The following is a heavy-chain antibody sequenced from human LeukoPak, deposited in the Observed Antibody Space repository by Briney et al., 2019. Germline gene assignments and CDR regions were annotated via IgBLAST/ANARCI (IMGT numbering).Heavy chain of an antibody. Sequence: PGGSLRLSCAASGFTFSSYAMSWVRQAPGKGLEWFSGISVSGGSTYYADSVRGRFAISRDNSKNTLYLQMNSLRAEDTAVYYCAKDSPYETLLYRYFDHWGQGTLVTVSS. CDR1: GFTFSSYA. CDR3: AKDSPYETLLYRYFDH. V-gene: IGHV3-23*01. CDR2: ISVSGGST. D-gene: IGHD3-3*01. J-gene: IGHJ4*02.